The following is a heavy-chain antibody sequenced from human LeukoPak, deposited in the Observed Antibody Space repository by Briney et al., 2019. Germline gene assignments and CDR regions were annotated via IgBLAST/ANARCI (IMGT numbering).Heavy chain of an antibody. Sequence: ASVKVSCKASGYTFTTYGVSWVRQAPGQGPEWMGWISAYNGDTNYAQKFRGRVTLTTDTSTSTSYMELSSLRSEDTAVYYCARAPIWGGMVTYYYMDVWGKGTTVTISS. CDR3: ARAPIWGGMVTYYYMDV. V-gene: IGHV1-18*01. CDR2: ISAYNGDT. CDR1: GYTFTTYG. D-gene: IGHD3-16*01. J-gene: IGHJ6*03.